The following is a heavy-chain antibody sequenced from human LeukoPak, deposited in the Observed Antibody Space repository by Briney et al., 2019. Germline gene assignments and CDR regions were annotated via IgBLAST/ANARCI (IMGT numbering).Heavy chain of an antibody. J-gene: IGHJ6*03. V-gene: IGHV1-24*01. CDR2: FNPEDDQT. CDR1: GNSLSESS. Sequence: ASVNVSCKVSGNSLSESSMHWVRQSPGKGLEWVGGFNPEDDQTIYAQEFKGRVTVTEDTSTDTAYMELRGLRSEDTAVYYCATQPRRMTSFRVRWDYYHYMDVWGTGKTGTVSS. D-gene: IGHD3-3*01. CDR3: ATQPRRMTSFRVRWDYYHYMDV.